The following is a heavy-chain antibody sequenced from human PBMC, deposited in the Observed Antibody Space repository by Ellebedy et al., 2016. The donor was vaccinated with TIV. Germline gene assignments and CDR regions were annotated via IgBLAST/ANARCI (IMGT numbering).Heavy chain of an antibody. CDR3: ARGWYSSGWGFDY. V-gene: IGHV4-34*01. J-gene: IGHJ4*02. D-gene: IGHD6-19*01. Sequence: SETLSLXXAVYGGSFSGYYWSWIRQPPGKGLEWIGEINHSGSTNYNPSLKSRVTISVDTSKNQFSLKLSSVTAADTAVYYCARGWYSSGWGFDYWGQGTLVTVSS. CDR1: GGSFSGYY. CDR2: INHSGST.